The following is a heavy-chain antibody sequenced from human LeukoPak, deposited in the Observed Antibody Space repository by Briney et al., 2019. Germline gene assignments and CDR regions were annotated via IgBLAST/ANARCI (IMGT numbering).Heavy chain of an antibody. J-gene: IGHJ6*02. D-gene: IGHD7-27*01. CDR3: ARDRTGDLGYGMDV. V-gene: IGHV3-13*01. CDR2: IGIAGDT. CDR1: GFTFSSYD. Sequence: GGSLRLSCAASGFTFSSYDMHWVRQATGKGLEWVSAIGIAGDTYYPGSVKGRFTISRENAKNSLYLQMNSLRAGDTAVYYCARDRTGDLGYGMDVWGQGTTVTVSS.